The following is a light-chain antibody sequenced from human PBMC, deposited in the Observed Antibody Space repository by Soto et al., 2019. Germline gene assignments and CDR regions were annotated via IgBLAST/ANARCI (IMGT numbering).Light chain of an antibody. CDR1: QSVIGRQ. CDR2: DAS. V-gene: IGKV3-11*01. J-gene: IGKJ5*01. Sequence: EIVLTQSPGTLSLSPGERATLSWMAIQSVIGRQLAWYQQRPGQAPRLLIYDASNRATGIPARFSGSGSGTDFTLTISSLEPEDFAVYYCQQRSNWPPITFGQGTRLEIK. CDR3: QQRSNWPPIT.